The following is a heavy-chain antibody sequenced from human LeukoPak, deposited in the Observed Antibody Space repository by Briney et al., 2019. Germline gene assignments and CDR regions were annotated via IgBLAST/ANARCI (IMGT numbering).Heavy chain of an antibody. D-gene: IGHD4-17*01. CDR1: GITFINYW. CDR3: ARPSYGASDY. J-gene: IGHJ4*02. CDR2: IYPGDSDT. Sequence: PGGSLRLSCAASGITFINYWMSWVRQAPGKGLEWMGIIYPGDSDTRYSPSFQGQVTISVDKSITTAYLQWTSLKASDTAMYYCARPSYGASDYWGQGTLVTVSS. V-gene: IGHV5-51*01.